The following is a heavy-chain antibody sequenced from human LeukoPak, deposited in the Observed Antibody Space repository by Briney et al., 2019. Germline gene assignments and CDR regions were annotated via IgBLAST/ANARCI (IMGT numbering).Heavy chain of an antibody. Sequence: SETLSLTCAVYGGSFSGYYWSWIRQPPGKGLEWIGSIYHSGSTYYNPSLKSRVTISVDTSKNQFSLKLSSVTAADTAVYYCARRGGRDGYHSFDYWGQGTLVTVSS. J-gene: IGHJ4*02. D-gene: IGHD5-24*01. CDR1: GGSFSGYY. CDR2: IYHSGST. V-gene: IGHV4-34*01. CDR3: ARRGGRDGYHSFDY.